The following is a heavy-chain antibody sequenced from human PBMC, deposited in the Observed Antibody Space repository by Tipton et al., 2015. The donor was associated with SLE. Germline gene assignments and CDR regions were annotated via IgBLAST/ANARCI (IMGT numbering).Heavy chain of an antibody. V-gene: IGHV4-59*01. D-gene: IGHD3-10*01. CDR3: ARAFRETRTYYYYYMDV. J-gene: IGHJ6*03. CDR2: IYYSGIT. CDR1: SDSMSSYY. Sequence: TLSLTCTVSSDSMSSYYWSWIRQPPGKGLEWIGYIYYSGITSYNPSLKSRVTISVDTSKNQFSLKLSSVTAADTAVYYCARAFRETRTYYYYYMDVWGKGTTVTVS.